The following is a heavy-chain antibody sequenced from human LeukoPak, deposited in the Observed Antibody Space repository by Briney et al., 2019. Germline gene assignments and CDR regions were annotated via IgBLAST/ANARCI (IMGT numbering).Heavy chain of an antibody. Sequence: GGSLRLSCAASGFTFSSYAMSWVRQAPGKGLEWVSAISGSGGSTYYAGSVKGRFTISRDNSKNTLYLQMNSLRAEDTAVYYCAKDGDFDWLLLGFDYWGQGTLVTVSS. CDR1: GFTFSSYA. CDR2: ISGSGGST. D-gene: IGHD3-9*01. V-gene: IGHV3-23*01. J-gene: IGHJ4*02. CDR3: AKDGDFDWLLLGFDY.